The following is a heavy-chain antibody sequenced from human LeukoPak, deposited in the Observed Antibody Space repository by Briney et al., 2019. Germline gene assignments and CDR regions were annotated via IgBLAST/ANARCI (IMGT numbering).Heavy chain of an antibody. V-gene: IGHV4-34*01. CDR2: IYHSGST. Sequence: PSETLSLTCAVYGGSFSGYYWSWIRQPPGKGLEWIGSIYHSGSTYYNPSLKSRVTISVDTSKNQFSLKLSSVTAADTAVYYCAGVCIVGATRCDAFDIWGQGTMVTVSS. CDR3: AGVCIVGATRCDAFDI. J-gene: IGHJ3*02. D-gene: IGHD1-26*01. CDR1: GGSFSGYY.